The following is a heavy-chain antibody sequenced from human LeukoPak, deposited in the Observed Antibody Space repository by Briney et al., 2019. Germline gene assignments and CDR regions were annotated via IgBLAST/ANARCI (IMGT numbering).Heavy chain of an antibody. CDR3: AKARGLIGGAFDI. CDR2: IRYDGSNK. V-gene: IGHV3-30*02. CDR1: GFTFSSYA. D-gene: IGHD3-22*01. Sequence: GGSLRLSCPASGFTFSSYAMHWVRQAPGKGLEWVAFIRYDGSNKYYSDSVKGRFTISRDNSKNSLYLQMNSLRTEDTALYYCAKARGLIGGAFDIWGQGTMVTVSS. J-gene: IGHJ3*02.